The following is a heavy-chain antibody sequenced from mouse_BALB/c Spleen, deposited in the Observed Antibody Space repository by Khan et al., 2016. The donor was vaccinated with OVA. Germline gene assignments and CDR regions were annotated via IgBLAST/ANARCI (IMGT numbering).Heavy chain of an antibody. CDR1: GFSLTSYG. D-gene: IGHD2-4*01. Sequence: VQLKESGPGLVQPSQSLSITCTVSGFSLTSYGVHWVRQSPGKGLEWLGVIWSGGSTDYSAAFISRLSISKDISKSQVFFKMNSLQANDTAIYYCARNYDYDEVLAYWGQGTLVTVSA. CDR3: ARNYDYDEVLAY. V-gene: IGHV2-2*02. J-gene: IGHJ3*01. CDR2: IWSGGST.